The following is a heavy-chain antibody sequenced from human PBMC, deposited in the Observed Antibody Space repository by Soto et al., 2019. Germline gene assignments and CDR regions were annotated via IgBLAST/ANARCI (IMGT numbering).Heavy chain of an antibody. CDR2: IYWDDDK. CDR1: GFSLSTSGVD. CDR3: AHRRPYSNSPEYFFDY. Sequence: QITLKESGPTLVKPTQTLTLTCTFSGFSLSTSGVDVGWIRHPPGKALEWLALIYWDDDKRYSPSLNNRLTITKGTSRNQVVLTMTNMDPLDTATYYCAHRRPYSNSPEYFFDYWGQGFLVTVSS. J-gene: IGHJ4*02. D-gene: IGHD6-6*01. V-gene: IGHV2-5*02.